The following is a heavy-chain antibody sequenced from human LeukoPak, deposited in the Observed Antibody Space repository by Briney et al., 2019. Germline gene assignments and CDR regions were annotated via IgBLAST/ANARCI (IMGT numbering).Heavy chain of an antibody. CDR1: GVSISSYY. D-gene: IGHD3-3*01. CDR2: IYYSGST. J-gene: IGHJ4*02. Sequence: SETLSLTCTVSGVSISSYYWSWIRQPLGKGLEWIGYIYYSGSTNYNPSLKSRVTISVDTSKNQFSLKLSSVTAADTAVYYCARGPGRGVVSDYWGQGTLVTVSS. CDR3: ARGPGRGVVSDY. V-gene: IGHV4-59*01.